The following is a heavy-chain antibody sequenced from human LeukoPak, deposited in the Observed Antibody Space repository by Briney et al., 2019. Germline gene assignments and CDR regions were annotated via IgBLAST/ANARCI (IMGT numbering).Heavy chain of an antibody. D-gene: IGHD1/OR15-1a*01. Sequence: PSETLSLTCTVSAGSISGYYWSWIRQPPGKGLEWIGYIFYSGSTNSNPSLRSRVTISVDTSKNQFSLKLSSVTAADTAVYYCARGREHFDLRGRGTLVTVSS. CDR3: ARGREHFDL. V-gene: IGHV4-59*08. CDR2: IFYSGST. J-gene: IGHJ2*01. CDR1: AGSISGYY.